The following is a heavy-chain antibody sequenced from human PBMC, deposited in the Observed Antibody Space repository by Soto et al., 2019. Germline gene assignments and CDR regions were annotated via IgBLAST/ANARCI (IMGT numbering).Heavy chain of an antibody. D-gene: IGHD4-17*01. J-gene: IGHJ4*02. CDR2: ISYDGSNK. V-gene: IGHV3-30-3*01. CDR3: ARENRGDYLDY. CDR1: GFTFSSYA. Sequence: GGSLRLSCAASGFTFSSYAMHWVRQAPGKGLEWVAVISYDGSNKYYADSVKGRFTISRDNSKNTLYLQMNSLRAEDTAVYYCARENRGDYLDYWGQGTLVTVSS.